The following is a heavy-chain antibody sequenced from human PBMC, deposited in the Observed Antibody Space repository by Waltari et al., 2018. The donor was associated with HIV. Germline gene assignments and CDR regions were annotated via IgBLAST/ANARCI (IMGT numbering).Heavy chain of an antibody. CDR3: ARRGIQLWFYAFDI. J-gene: IGHJ3*02. CDR1: GGSISSGRYY. CDR2: IYTSGST. Sequence: QVQLQESGPGLVTPSQTLSLTCTVSGGSISSGRYYWHWIRQPAGKGLEWIGRIYTSGSTNYNPSLKSRVTISVDTSKNQFSLKLSSVTAADTAVYYCARRGIQLWFYAFDIWGQGTMVTVSS. D-gene: IGHD5-18*01. V-gene: IGHV4-61*02.